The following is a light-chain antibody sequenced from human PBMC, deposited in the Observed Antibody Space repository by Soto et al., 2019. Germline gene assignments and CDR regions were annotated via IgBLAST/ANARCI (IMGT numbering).Light chain of an antibody. CDR1: QTISSW. CDR2: KAS. Sequence: DIQMTQSPSTLSGSVGDIVTITCRASQTISSWLAWYQQKPGKAPKLLIYKASSLESGVQSRFSGSGSGTEFTLTISSLQPDDFATYYCQQYNSYSTFGQGTKVDIK. V-gene: IGKV1-5*03. CDR3: QQYNSYST. J-gene: IGKJ1*01.